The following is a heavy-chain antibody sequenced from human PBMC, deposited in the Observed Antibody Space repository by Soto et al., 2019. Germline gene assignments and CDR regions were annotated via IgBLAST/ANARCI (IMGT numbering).Heavy chain of an antibody. D-gene: IGHD3-3*01. Sequence: GGSLRLSCTASGFTSGDYSMTWIRQAPGQGLQWVGFIRSLAYGESTEYAASVKGRFTISRDASKSIAYLHMNSLKTEDTAVYYCTRDLGDFWSGTCYFDYWGQGTLVTVSS. CDR2: IRSLAYGEST. CDR3: TRDLGDFWSGTCYFDY. J-gene: IGHJ4*02. V-gene: IGHV3-49*03. CDR1: GFTSGDYS.